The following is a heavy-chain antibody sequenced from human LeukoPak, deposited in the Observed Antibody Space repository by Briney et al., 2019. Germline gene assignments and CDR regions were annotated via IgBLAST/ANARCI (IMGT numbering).Heavy chain of an antibody. Sequence: PGGALRLSCVASGFHFTTHGMNWVRQAPGKGLEWVSGISPSGDITYDGDSVMGRFTISRDNRKSTVSLQMNSLRAEDTALYYCVRDLDWGAFDVWGQGTMVTVSS. J-gene: IGHJ3*01. V-gene: IGHV3-23*01. CDR2: ISPSGDIT. CDR1: GFHFTTHG. CDR3: VRDLDWGAFDV. D-gene: IGHD3/OR15-3a*01.